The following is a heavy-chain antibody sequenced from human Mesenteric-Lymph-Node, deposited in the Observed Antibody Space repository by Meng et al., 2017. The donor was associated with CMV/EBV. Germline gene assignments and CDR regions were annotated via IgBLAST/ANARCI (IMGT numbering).Heavy chain of an antibody. D-gene: IGHD2/OR15-2a*01. V-gene: IGHV3-30*02. J-gene: IGHJ4*02. CDR1: GFTFSSYG. Sequence: GESLKISCAASGFTFSSYGMHWVRQAPGKGLEWVAFIRYDEINKYYAESVKGRFTISRDNSKNTMYLQMNSLRPEDTAVYYCAKDIYEGAFDYWGQGTLVTVSS. CDR3: AKDIYEGAFDY. CDR2: IRYDEINK.